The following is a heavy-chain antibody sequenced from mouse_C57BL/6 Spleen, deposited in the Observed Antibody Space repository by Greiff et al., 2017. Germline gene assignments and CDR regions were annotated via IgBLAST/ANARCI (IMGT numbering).Heavy chain of an antibody. Sequence: QVQLKQSGAELVKPGASVKLSCKASGYTFTEYTIHWVKQRPGQGLEWIGWFNPGSGSIKYNEKFKDKATLTVDKSSSTVYMELSRPTSEDSAVYFCARHDNYGNLASFAYWGQGTLVTVSA. D-gene: IGHD2-1*01. CDR1: GYTFTEYT. CDR3: ARHDNYGNLASFAY. CDR2: FNPGSGSI. V-gene: IGHV1-62-2*01. J-gene: IGHJ3*01.